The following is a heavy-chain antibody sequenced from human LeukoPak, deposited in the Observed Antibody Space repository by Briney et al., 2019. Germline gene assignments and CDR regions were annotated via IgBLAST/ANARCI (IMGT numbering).Heavy chain of an antibody. Sequence: PSETLSLTCAVSGYSISSGYYWGWIRQPPGKGLEWIGSIYHSGSTYYNPSLKSRVTISVDTSKKQCSLKLSSVTAAATAVYYWARNYLTYESFGVVLLNWFAPWGQGTLVTDST. CDR2: IYHSGST. J-gene: IGHJ5*02. V-gene: IGHV4-38-2*01. CDR3: ARNYLTYESFGVVLLNWFAP. D-gene: IGHD3-3*01. CDR1: GYSISSGYY.